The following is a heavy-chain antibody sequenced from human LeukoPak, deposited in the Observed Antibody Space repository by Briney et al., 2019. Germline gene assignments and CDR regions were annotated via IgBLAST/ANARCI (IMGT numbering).Heavy chain of an antibody. V-gene: IGHV4-38-2*02. CDR1: GYSISSGYF. D-gene: IGHD3-22*01. CDR2: ISHSGSS. CDR3: ARDGYYYDRSFEY. J-gene: IGHJ4*02. Sequence: SETLSVSCAVSGYSISSGYFWAWIRQPPGKGLEWIGSISHSGSSYSKPSLKGRVIISVDTSNNQFSLKLTSVTAADTATYYCARDGYYYDRSFEYWGRGIRVPVSS.